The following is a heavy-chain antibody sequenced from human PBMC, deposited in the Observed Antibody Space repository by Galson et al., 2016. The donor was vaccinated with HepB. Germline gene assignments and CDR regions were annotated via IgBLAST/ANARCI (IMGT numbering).Heavy chain of an antibody. CDR1: GYKFISYW. J-gene: IGHJ6*03. Sequence: QSGAEVKKPGESLKISCKGSGYKFISYWIGWVRQMPGKGLEWMGIIYPGDSDTRYSPSFQGQVTMSADKSTSTAYLQWSSLKASDTAMYYCARRAWVGTGYFCMDVWGKGTTVTVSS. V-gene: IGHV5-51*01. CDR3: ARRAWVGTGYFCMDV. CDR2: IYPGDSDT. D-gene: IGHD2-21*02.